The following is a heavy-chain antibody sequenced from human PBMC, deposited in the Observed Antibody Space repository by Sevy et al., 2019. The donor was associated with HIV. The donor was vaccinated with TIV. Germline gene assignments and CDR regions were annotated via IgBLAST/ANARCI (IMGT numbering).Heavy chain of an antibody. V-gene: IGHV1-8*01. J-gene: IGHJ3*02. CDR3: ARGYSGSHGFDI. CDR1: GYTVTSYD. Sequence: ASVKVSCKASGYTVTSYDINWVRQATGQGLEWMGWMNPNTGSTGYAPKLQGRVTMTRNTSISTAYMELSSLRSDDTAVYYCARGYSGSHGFDIWGQGTMVTVSS. D-gene: IGHD1-26*01. CDR2: MNPNTGST.